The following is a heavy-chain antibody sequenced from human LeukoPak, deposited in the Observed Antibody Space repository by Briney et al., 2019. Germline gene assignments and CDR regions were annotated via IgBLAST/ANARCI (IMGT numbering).Heavy chain of an antibody. CDR2: ISYIGRT. CDR3: ARQQLGEYYFDY. CDR1: DDSFSSHY. V-gene: IGHV4-59*08. J-gene: IGHJ4*02. Sequence: SETLSPTCAVSDDSFSSHYWTWIRQPPGKGLEWIGYISYIGRTNYNPSLKSRVTISIDTSKNQFSLKLTSVTAADTAVYYCARQQLGEYYFDYWGQGTLVTVSS. D-gene: IGHD3-10*01.